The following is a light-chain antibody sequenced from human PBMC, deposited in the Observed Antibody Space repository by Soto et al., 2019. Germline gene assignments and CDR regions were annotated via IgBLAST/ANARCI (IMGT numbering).Light chain of an antibody. V-gene: IGKV3-20*01. Sequence: EIVLTQSPGTLSLSPGESATLSCRASQSVRSIYLAWYQQKPGQAPRLLIYGTSSRATGIPDRFSGSGSATDFTLTISRLEAEDFAVYYCHQYYTSPRAFGQGTRVEIK. J-gene: IGKJ1*01. CDR2: GTS. CDR1: QSVRSIY. CDR3: HQYYTSPRA.